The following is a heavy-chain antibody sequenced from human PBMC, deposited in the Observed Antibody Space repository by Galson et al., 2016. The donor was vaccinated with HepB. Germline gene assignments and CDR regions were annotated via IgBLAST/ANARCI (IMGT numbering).Heavy chain of an antibody. D-gene: IGHD2-8*01. J-gene: IGHJ3*02. Sequence: SVKVSCKASGYTFTSNGISWVRQAPGQGLEWMGWISASKGNTNYAQKFQGRLTVTTDTSTRTACMELRNLRSDDTAVYYCARDRDHGLDNWGQGTMVTVSS. CDR2: ISASKGNT. CDR3: ARDRDHGLDN. V-gene: IGHV1-18*04. CDR1: GYTFTSNG.